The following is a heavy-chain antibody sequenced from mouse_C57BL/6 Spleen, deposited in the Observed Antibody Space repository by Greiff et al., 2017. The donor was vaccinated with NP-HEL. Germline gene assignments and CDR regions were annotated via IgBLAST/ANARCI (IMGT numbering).Heavy chain of an antibody. CDR1: GYTFTSYW. Sequence: QVHVKQSGAELAKPGASVKLSCKASGYTFTSYWMHWVKQRPGQGLEWIGYINPSSGYTKYNQKFKDKATLTADKSSSTAYMQLSSLTYEDSAVYYCASSYYSNPWFAYWGQGTLVTVSA. V-gene: IGHV1-7*01. J-gene: IGHJ3*01. D-gene: IGHD2-5*01. CDR3: ASSYYSNPWFAY. CDR2: INPSSGYT.